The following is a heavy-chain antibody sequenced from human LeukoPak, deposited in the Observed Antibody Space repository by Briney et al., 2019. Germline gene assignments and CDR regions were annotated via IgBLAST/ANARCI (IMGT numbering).Heavy chain of an antibody. J-gene: IGHJ4*02. V-gene: IGHV3-23*01. CDR2: ISGSGGSI. CDR1: GFTFSSYA. Sequence: GGSLRLSCAASGFTFSSYAMSWVRQAPGKGLEWVSAISGSGGSIYYADSVKGRFTISRDNSKNTLYLQMNSLRAEDTAVYYCAKSASLGYCSGGSCYFDYWGQGTLVTVSS. D-gene: IGHD2-15*01. CDR3: AKSASLGYCSGGSCYFDY.